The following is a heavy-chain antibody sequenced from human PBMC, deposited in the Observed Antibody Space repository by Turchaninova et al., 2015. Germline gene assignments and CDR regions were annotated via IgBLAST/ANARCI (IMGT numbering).Heavy chain of an antibody. CDR3: ATHSGSYYYDY. Sequence: EVQLAESGGGLVKPGGSLRLSCAASGFTFSNAWLSWVRQTPVKGLEWFSRIKSKTNGGTTDYPAIVKGRVTISRDDSKNMFFLQLNSLGTEDTGIYYFATHSGSYYYDYWGQGTLVTVSS. V-gene: IGHV3-15*01. J-gene: IGHJ4*02. CDR2: IKSKTNGGTT. D-gene: IGHD3-10*01. CDR1: GFTFSNAW.